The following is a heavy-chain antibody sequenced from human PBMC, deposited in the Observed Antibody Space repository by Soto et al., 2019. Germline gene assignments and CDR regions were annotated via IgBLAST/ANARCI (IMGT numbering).Heavy chain of an antibody. CDR2: ISWNSGSI. Sequence: GGSLRLSCAASGFTFDDYAMHWVRQAPGKGLEWVSGISWNSGSIGYADSVKGRFTISRDNAKNSLYLQMNSLRAEDTALYYCAKDRKIAAAGTPTHFDYWGQGTLVTVSS. D-gene: IGHD6-13*01. CDR3: AKDRKIAAAGTPTHFDY. CDR1: GFTFDDYA. V-gene: IGHV3-9*01. J-gene: IGHJ4*02.